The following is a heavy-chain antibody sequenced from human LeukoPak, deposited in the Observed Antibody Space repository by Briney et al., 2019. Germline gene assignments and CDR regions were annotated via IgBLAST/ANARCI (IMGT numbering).Heavy chain of an antibody. CDR2: IKQDGSEK. V-gene: IGHV3-7*01. CDR3: ARDEMDYDSSYFDY. J-gene: IGHJ4*02. Sequence: GGSLRLSCAASGFTFSSYWMSWVRQAPGKGLEWVAYIKQDGSEKYYVDSVKGRFTISRDNAKNSLYLQMNSLRAEDTAVYYCARDEMDYDSSYFDYWGQGTLVSVSS. D-gene: IGHD3-22*01. CDR1: GFTFSSYW.